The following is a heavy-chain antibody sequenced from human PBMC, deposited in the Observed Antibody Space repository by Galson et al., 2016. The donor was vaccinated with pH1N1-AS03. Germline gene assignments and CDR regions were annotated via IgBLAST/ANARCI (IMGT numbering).Heavy chain of an antibody. CDR1: GGSMSTYY. CDR2: VHNSGNT. V-gene: IGHV4-4*07. J-gene: IGHJ2*01. CDR3: ASGTNFYGAGSYNSPDSYFDI. Sequence: SETLSLTCSVSGGSMSTYYWSWIRQPAGKGLEWIGRVHNSGNTYYSPSLKSRVAMSVDTSTNHFSLTLNSVTAADTAVYFCASGTNFYGAGSYNSPDSYFDIWGRGTLVTVSS. D-gene: IGHD3-10*01.